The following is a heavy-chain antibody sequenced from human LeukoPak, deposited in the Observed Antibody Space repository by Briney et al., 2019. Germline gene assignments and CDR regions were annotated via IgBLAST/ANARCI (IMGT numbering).Heavy chain of an antibody. D-gene: IGHD3-22*01. Sequence: GASVKVSCKVSGYTLTELSMHWVRQAPGKGLEWMGGFDPEDGETIYAQKFQGRVTMTEDTSTDTAYMELSSLRSEDTAVYYCATDKLDYYDSSGYDPFDYWGQGTLVTVSS. V-gene: IGHV1-24*01. CDR3: ATDKLDYYDSSGYDPFDY. CDR1: GYTLTELS. CDR2: FDPEDGET. J-gene: IGHJ4*02.